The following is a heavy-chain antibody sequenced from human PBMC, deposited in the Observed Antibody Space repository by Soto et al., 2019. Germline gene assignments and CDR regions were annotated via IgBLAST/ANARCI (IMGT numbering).Heavy chain of an antibody. Sequence: QVQLVQSGAEVRKPGASVKVSCKASGYTFTSYDINWVRQATGQGLEWMGWMNPNSGNTGYAQKFQGRVTMTRNTSISTAYMELSSLRSEDTAVYFCARERSAAGTGWFDPWGQGTLVTVSS. CDR3: ARERSAAGTGWFDP. V-gene: IGHV1-8*01. CDR1: GYTFTSYD. CDR2: MNPNSGNT. D-gene: IGHD6-13*01. J-gene: IGHJ5*02.